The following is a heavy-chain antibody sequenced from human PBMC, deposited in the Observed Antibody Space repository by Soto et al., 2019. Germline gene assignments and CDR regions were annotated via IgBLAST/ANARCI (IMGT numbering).Heavy chain of an antibody. CDR1: GFTFDDYA. J-gene: IGHJ4*02. Sequence: EVQLVESGGGLVQPGRSLRLSCAASGFTFDDYAMHWVRQAPGKGLEWVSGISWNSGSIGYADSVKGRFTISRDNAKNSQYLQMNSLRADDTALYYCAKDIGYSYGYSYDYWGQGTLVTVSS. D-gene: IGHD5-18*01. CDR2: ISWNSGSI. V-gene: IGHV3-9*01. CDR3: AKDIGYSYGYSYDY.